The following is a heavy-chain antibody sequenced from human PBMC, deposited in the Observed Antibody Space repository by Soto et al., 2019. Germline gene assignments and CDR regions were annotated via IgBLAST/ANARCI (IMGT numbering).Heavy chain of an antibody. CDR2: IIPNNGNT. J-gene: IGHJ4*02. CDR3: ARSDSSGYYYFMVGYFDY. D-gene: IGHD3-22*01. Sequence: SVQVSCKASGYTFTSFGIIWVRQAPGQGLEWMGGIIPNNGNTNYAQKLQGRVTITTDESTSTAYMELSSLRSEDTAVYYCARSDSSGYYYFMVGYFDYWGQGTLVTVSS. V-gene: IGHV1-18*01. CDR1: GYTFTSFG.